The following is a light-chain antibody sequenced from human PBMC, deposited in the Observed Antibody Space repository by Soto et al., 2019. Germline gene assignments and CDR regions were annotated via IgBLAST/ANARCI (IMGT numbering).Light chain of an antibody. CDR2: DVT. J-gene: IGLJ2*01. CDR3: SSFTSSSTLV. V-gene: IGLV2-14*03. CDR1: GSDIGGYDY. Sequence: QSVLTQPASVSGSPGQSITISCTGTGSDIGGYDYVSWYQQHPGKAPKLMIYDVTNRPSGVSNRFSGSKSGNTASLTISGLQADDEADYYCSSFTSSSTLVFGGGTKVTVL.